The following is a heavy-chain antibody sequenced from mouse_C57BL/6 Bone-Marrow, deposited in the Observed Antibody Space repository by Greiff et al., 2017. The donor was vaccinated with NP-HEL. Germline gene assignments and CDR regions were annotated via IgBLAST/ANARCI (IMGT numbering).Heavy chain of an antibody. D-gene: IGHD1-1*01. CDR3: ATNYYGSSYEAWFAY. CDR1: GFSLTSYA. V-gene: IGHV2-9-1*01. Sequence: VKLMESGPGLVAPSQSLSITCTVSGFSLTSYAISWVRQPPGKGLEWLGVIWTGGGTNYNSALKSRLSISKDNSKSQVFLKMNSLQTDDTARYYCATNYYGSSYEAWFAYWGQGTLVTVSA. CDR2: IWTGGGT. J-gene: IGHJ3*01.